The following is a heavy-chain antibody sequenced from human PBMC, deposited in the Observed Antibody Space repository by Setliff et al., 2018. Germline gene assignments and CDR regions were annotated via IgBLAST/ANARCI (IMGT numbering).Heavy chain of an antibody. CDR2: ISQIFGSA. CDR1: GGTFNSYA. J-gene: IGHJ3*02. CDR3: ARARFYNSWSGTSITAPHDI. D-gene: IGHD3-3*01. V-gene: IGHV1-69*05. Sequence: ASVKVSCKASGGTFNSYAISWVRQAPGQGLEWMGGISQIFGSANYARKFKGRVTMTRDTSTSTVYMEVISLRSEDTAVYFCARARFYNSWSGTSITAPHDIWGQGTMVTVSS.